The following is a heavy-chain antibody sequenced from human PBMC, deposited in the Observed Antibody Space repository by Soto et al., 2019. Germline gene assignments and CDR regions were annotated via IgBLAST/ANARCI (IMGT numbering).Heavy chain of an antibody. J-gene: IGHJ6*02. Sequence: ASVKVSCKASGYTFTSYAMHWVRQAPGQRLEWMGWINAGNGNTKYSQKFQGRVTITADESTSTAYMELSSLRSEDTAVYYCARVYSSSWQNYYYYGMNVWGQGTTVTVSS. D-gene: IGHD6-13*01. CDR1: GYTFTSYA. CDR2: INAGNGNT. CDR3: ARVYSSSWQNYYYYGMNV. V-gene: IGHV1-3*01.